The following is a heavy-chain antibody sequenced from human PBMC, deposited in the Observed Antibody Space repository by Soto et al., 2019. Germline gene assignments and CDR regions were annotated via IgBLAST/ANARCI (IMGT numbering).Heavy chain of an antibody. V-gene: IGHV3-23*01. CDR1: GFTFNNYA. Sequence: GGSLRLSCAASGFTFNNYAMSWVRQAPGKGLEWVSAISADGSGKYYADSVKGRFTISRDNAKNTLYLQMNSLRAEDTAVYYCARFYYDSSRYLPSPYYYYGMDVWGQGTTVTVSS. CDR2: ISADGSGK. D-gene: IGHD3-22*01. CDR3: ARFYYDSSRYLPSPYYYYGMDV. J-gene: IGHJ6*02.